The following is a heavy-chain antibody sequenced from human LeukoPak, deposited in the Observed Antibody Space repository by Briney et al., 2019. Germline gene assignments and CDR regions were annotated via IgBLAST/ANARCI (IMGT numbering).Heavy chain of an antibody. J-gene: IGHJ4*02. CDR2: ISGSGDRT. CDR1: GFTFSSYG. CDR3: AKDLGVLWFGELLD. V-gene: IGHV3-23*01. Sequence: GGSLRLSCAASGFTFSSYGMHWVRQAPGKGLEWVSAISGSGDRTYYADSVKGRFTISRDNSKNTLYLQMNSLRADDTAVYYCAKDLGVLWFGELLDWGQGTLVTVPS. D-gene: IGHD3-10*01.